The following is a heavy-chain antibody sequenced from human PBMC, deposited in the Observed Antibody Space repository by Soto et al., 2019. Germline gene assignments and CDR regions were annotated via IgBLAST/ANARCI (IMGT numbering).Heavy chain of an antibody. Sequence: QVQLVESGGGLVKPGGSLRLSCAASGFTFSDYYMSWIRQAPGKGLEWVSYISSSSSYTNYADSVKGRFTISRDNAKNSLYLQMNSLRAEDTAVYYCARSIAARHNYYYYRMDVWGQGTTVTVSS. D-gene: IGHD6-6*01. CDR2: ISSSSSYT. J-gene: IGHJ6*02. V-gene: IGHV3-11*06. CDR1: GFTFSDYY. CDR3: ARSIAARHNYYYYRMDV.